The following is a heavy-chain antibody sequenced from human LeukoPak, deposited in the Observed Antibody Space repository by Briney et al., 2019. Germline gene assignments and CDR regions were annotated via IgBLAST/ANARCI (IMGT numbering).Heavy chain of an antibody. CDR3: AKDGPNNWGSWF. V-gene: IGHV3-30*02. Sequence: GGSLRLSCVTSGFTFSTYGMHWVRQAPGKGLEWVTFIRRDGRDEYYADSVKGRFTSSRDNSRNTLYLQMNSLRDEDTAVYYCAKDGPNNWGSWFWGQGALVTVSS. CDR1: GFTFSTYG. D-gene: IGHD7-27*01. CDR2: IRRDGRDE. J-gene: IGHJ4*02.